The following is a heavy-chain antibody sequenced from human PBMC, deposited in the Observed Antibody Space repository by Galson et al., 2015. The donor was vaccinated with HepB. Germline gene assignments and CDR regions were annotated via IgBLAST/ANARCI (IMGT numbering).Heavy chain of an antibody. Sequence: SEPLSLTCTVSGGSISSSSYYWGWIRQPPGKGLEWIGSIYYSGSTYYNPSLKSRVTISVDTSKNQFSLKLSSVTAADTAVYYCARQWVQDFDYWGQGTLVTVSS. J-gene: IGHJ4*02. CDR2: IYYSGST. CDR1: GGSISSSSYY. V-gene: IGHV4-39*01. CDR3: ARQWVQDFDY. D-gene: IGHD5-18*01.